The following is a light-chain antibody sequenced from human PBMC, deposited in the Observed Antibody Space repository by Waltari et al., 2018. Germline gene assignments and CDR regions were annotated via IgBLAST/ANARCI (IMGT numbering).Light chain of an antibody. V-gene: IGKV3D-15*01. J-gene: IGKJ2*01. Sequence: RVMTQSPATLSVSPGERVTLSCRSSLGITTNLAWYQQKLGQAPRLLIYDASTRATDIPARFRGSGSGTQFTLSISSLQSEDSGVYYCQQYNDWPSITFGQGTKLEMK. CDR1: LGITTN. CDR3: QQYNDWPSIT. CDR2: DAS.